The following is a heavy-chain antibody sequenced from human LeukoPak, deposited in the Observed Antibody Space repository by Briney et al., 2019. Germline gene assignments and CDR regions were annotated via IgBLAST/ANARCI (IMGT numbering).Heavy chain of an antibody. D-gene: IGHD3-22*01. CDR3: ASSFTYYYDSSGYSGMNY. CDR2: ISSSSSTI. V-gene: IGHV3-48*04. Sequence: PGGSLRLSCAASGFTFSSYSMNWVRQAPGKGLEWVSYISSSSSTIYYADSVKGRFTISRDNAKNSLYLQMNSLRAEDTAVYYCASSFTYYYDSSGYSGMNYWGQGTLVTVSS. CDR1: GFTFSSYS. J-gene: IGHJ4*02.